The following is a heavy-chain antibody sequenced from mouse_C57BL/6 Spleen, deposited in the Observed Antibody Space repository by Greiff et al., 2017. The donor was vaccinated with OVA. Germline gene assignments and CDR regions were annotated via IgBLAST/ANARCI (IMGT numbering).Heavy chain of an antibody. J-gene: IGHJ4*01. CDR2: IRNIANGYTT. CDR1: GFTFTDYY. Sequence: DVKLVESGGGLVQPGGSLSLSCAASGFTFTDYYMSWVRQPPGKALEWLGFIRNIANGYTTEYSASVKGRFTISRDNAQSILYLEMNALRAEDSADYDGEKYLSDYGGDYYAMDYWGQGTSVTVSS. V-gene: IGHV7-3*01. D-gene: IGHD2-4*01. CDR3: EKYLSDYGGDYYAMDY.